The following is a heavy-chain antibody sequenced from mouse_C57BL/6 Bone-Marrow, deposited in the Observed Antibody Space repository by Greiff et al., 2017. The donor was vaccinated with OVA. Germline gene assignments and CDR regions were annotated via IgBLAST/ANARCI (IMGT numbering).Heavy chain of an antibody. V-gene: IGHV1-18*01. CDR2: INPNNGGT. J-gene: IGHJ1*03. CDR3: ARCFITTVVARYFDV. D-gene: IGHD1-1*01. Sequence: VQLQQSGPELVKPGASVKIPCKASGYTFTDYNMDWVKQSHGKSLEWIGDINPNNGGTIYNQKFKGKATLTVDKSSSTAYMELRSLTSEDTAVYYCARCFITTVVARYFDVWGTGTTVTVSS. CDR1: GYTFTDYN.